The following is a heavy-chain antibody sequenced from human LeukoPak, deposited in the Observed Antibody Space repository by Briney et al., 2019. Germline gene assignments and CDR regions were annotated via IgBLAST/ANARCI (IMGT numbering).Heavy chain of an antibody. CDR1: GFTFSSYS. J-gene: IGHJ5*02. D-gene: IGHD2-2*01. V-gene: IGHV3-48*04. CDR3: ARDVEYCSSTSCPPNWFDP. CDR2: TSSSGSTI. Sequence: GGSLRLSCAASGFTFSSYSMNWVRQAPGKGLEWVSYTSSSGSTIDYADSVKGRFTISRDNAKNSLYLQMNSLRAEDTAVYYCARDVEYCSSTSCPPNWFDPWGQGTLVTVSS.